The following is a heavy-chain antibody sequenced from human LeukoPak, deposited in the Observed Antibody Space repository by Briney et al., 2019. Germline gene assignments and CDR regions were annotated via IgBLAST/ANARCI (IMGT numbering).Heavy chain of an antibody. CDR1: GFTFDDYA. V-gene: IGHV3-9*01. D-gene: IGHD4-17*01. CDR3: AKDRRLRAYYDFGMDV. J-gene: IGHJ6*02. Sequence: PGRSLRLSCAASGFTFDDYAMHWVRQAPGKGLEWVSSISWNSGNIGYADSVKGRCTISRDNAKNSPYLQMNSLRAEDTALYYCAKDRRLRAYYDFGMDVWGQGTTVTVSS. CDR2: ISWNSGNI.